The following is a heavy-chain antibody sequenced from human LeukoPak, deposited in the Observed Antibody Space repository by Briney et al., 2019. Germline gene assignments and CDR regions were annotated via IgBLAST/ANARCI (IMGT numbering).Heavy chain of an antibody. CDR3: AGHSRDGYNYGGFAFGY. J-gene: IGHJ4*02. D-gene: IGHD5-24*01. V-gene: IGHV5-51*01. Sequence: GESLKISCKGSGYSFTSYWIGWVRQMPGKGREWMGIIYPGDSDTRYSPSFQGQVTISADKSISTAYLQWSSLKASDTAMYYCAGHSRDGYNYGGFAFGYWGQGTLVTVSS. CDR2: IYPGDSDT. CDR1: GYSFTSYW.